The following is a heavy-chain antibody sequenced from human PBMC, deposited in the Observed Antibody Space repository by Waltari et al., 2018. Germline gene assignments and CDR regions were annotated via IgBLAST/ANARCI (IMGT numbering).Heavy chain of an antibody. J-gene: IGHJ4*02. V-gene: IGHV3-23*01. CDR1: GFTFNNYA. CDR3: ARDREGISWTLDY. Sequence: EVQLLESGGGLVQPGGSLRVSCAASGFTFNNYAMHWVRQAHGSVLEWVSAISADGGNTYFAPSVKGRFTISRDYSKGTVSLQMNSLRAEDTAVYYCARDREGISWTLDYWGQGTLVTVSS. CDR2: ISADGGNT. D-gene: IGHD6-13*01.